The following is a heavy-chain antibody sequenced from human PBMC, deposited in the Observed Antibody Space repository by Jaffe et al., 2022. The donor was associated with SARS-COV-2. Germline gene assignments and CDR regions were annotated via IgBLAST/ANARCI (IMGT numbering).Heavy chain of an antibody. Sequence: EVQLVESGGGLVQPGRSLRLSCTASGFTFGDYAMSWFRQAPGKGLEWVGFIRSKAYGGTTEYAASVKGRFTISRDDSKSIAYLQMNSLKTEDTAVYYCTSNQYDSSGGYYMDVWGKGTTVTVSS. CDR3: TSNQYDSSGGYYMDV. CDR1: GFTFGDYA. D-gene: IGHD3-22*01. CDR2: IRSKAYGGTT. V-gene: IGHV3-49*03. J-gene: IGHJ6*03.